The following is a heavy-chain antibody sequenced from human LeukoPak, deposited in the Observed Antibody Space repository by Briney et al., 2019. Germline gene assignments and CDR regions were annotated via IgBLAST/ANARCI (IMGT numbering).Heavy chain of an antibody. CDR1: GGSISRSDYY. V-gene: IGHV4-39*01. J-gene: IGHJ5*02. Sequence: SETLSLTCTVSGGSISRSDYYWGWIRQPPGKGLEWIGRIYYGGSTYYNPSLKSRVTISVETSMNQFSLKLRFVPTADTAVYYCARALGYCSGGSRTRGYNWFDPWGQGTLATVPS. D-gene: IGHD2-15*01. CDR3: ARALGYCSGGSRTRGYNWFDP. CDR2: IYYGGST.